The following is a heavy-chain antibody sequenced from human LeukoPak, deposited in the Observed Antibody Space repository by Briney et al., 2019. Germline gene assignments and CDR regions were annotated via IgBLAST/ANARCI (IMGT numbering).Heavy chain of an antibody. V-gene: IGHV4-59*12. CDR3: ARVRRFGAGQDY. J-gene: IGHJ4*02. CDR1: GGSISSYY. D-gene: IGHD3-16*01. CDR2: ISYSGST. Sequence: SETLSLTCTVSGGSISSYYWNWIRQPPGKGLEWIGYISYSGSTNYNPSLKSRVTISLDTSKNQFSLKVKSVTAADTAVYYCARVRRFGAGQDYWGQGTLVTFSS.